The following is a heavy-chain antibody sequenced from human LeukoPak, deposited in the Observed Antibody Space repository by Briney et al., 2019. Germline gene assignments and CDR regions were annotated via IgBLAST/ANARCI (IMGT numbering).Heavy chain of an antibody. CDR3: ARVPYYHDAFDI. Sequence: GGSLRLSCAASGFTFNIYKMNWVRQAPGKGLVWVSRINSDGSSTSYADSVKGRFTISRDNAKNTLYLQMNSLRAEDTAVYYCARVPYYHDAFDIWGQGTMVTVSS. D-gene: IGHD3-10*01. J-gene: IGHJ3*02. CDR1: GFTFNIYK. V-gene: IGHV3-74*01. CDR2: INSDGSST.